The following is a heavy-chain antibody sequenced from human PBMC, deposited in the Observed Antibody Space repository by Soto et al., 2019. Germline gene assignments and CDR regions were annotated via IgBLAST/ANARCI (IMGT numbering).Heavy chain of an antibody. CDR3: ARGANWNYACWFDP. J-gene: IGHJ5*02. Sequence: SETLSLTCTVSGGSISSGGYYWSWIRQHPGKGLEWIGYIYYSGSTYYNPSLKSRVTISVDTSKNQFSLKLSSVTAADTAVYYCARGANWNYACWFDPWGQGTLVTVSS. CDR1: GGSISSGGYY. D-gene: IGHD1-7*01. CDR2: IYYSGST. V-gene: IGHV4-31*03.